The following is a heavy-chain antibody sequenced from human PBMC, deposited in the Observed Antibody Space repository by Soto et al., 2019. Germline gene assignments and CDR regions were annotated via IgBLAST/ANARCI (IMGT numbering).Heavy chain of an antibody. CDR2: INAGNGNT. CDR3: GRDRTSIAVAGLFDY. Sequence: ASVKVSCKASGYTFTSYAMHWVRQAPGQRLEWMGWINAGNGNTKCSQKFQGRVTITRDTSASTAYMELSSLRSEDTAVYYCGRDRTSIAVAGLFDYWGQGTLVTVS. CDR1: GYTFTSYA. J-gene: IGHJ4*02. D-gene: IGHD6-19*01. V-gene: IGHV1-3*01.